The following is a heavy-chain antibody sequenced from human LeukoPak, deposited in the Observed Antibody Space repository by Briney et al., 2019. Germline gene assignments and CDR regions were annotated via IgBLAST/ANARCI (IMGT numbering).Heavy chain of an antibody. Sequence: GGSLRLSCVASGFTFSNAWMSWVRQAPGKGLEWVGRIKSKTDGGTTDYAAPVKGRFSISRDDSKNTLYLQMNSLRAEDTAVYYCARDKYRYDYVWGSFKTESSDYWGQGTLVTVSS. CDR2: IKSKTDGGTT. V-gene: IGHV3-15*01. J-gene: IGHJ4*02. CDR1: GFTFSNAW. CDR3: ARDKYRYDYVWGSFKTESSDY. D-gene: IGHD3-16*01.